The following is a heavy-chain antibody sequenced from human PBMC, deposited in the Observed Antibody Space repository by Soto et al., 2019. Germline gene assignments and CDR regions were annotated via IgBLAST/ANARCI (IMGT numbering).Heavy chain of an antibody. CDR3: AVGSVDIVPTGMKPFDP. CDR1: GGTFSNYA. V-gene: IGHV1-69*12. J-gene: IGHJ5*02. Sequence: QVQLVQSGAEVKKPGSSVKVSCKASGGTFSNYAISWVRQAPGQGLEWMGGIIPIFGTANYAQKFQGRVTITADESTSTAYMEQGSLRSEDTAIYYCAVGSVDIVPTGMKPFDPWGQGTLVTVSS. D-gene: IGHD5-12*01. CDR2: IIPIFGTA.